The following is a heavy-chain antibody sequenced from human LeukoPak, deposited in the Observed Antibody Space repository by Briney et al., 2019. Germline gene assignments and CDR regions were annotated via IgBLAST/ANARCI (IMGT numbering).Heavy chain of an antibody. CDR3: ARAGDIVVVVAAPVGAFDI. CDR2: ISYDGSNK. D-gene: IGHD2-15*01. CDR1: GFTFSSYS. V-gene: IGHV3-30*03. Sequence: PGGSLRLSCAASGFTFSSYSMNWVRQAPGKGLEWVAVISYDGSNKYYADSVKGRFTISRDNSKNTLYLQMNSLRAEDTAVYYCARAGDIVVVVAAPVGAFDIWGQGTMVTVSS. J-gene: IGHJ3*02.